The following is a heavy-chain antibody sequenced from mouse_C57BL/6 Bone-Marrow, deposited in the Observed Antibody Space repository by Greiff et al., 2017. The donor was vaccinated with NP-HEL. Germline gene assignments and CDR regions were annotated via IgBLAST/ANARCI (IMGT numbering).Heavy chain of an antibody. Sequence: VQLQQSGAELVKPGASVTMSCKASGYTFTSYWITWVKQRPGQGLEWIGDIYPGSGSTNYNEKFKSKATLTVDTSSSTAYMQLSSLTSEDAAVYDCARRDFITTAPFEYWGKGTTLTVSS. V-gene: IGHV1-55*01. J-gene: IGHJ2*01. CDR1: GYTFTSYW. CDR2: IYPGSGST. D-gene: IGHD1-1*01. CDR3: ARRDFITTAPFEY.